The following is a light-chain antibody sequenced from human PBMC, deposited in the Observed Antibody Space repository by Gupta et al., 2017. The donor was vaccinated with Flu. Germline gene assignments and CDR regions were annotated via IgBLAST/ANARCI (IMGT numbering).Light chain of an antibody. CDR2: YKSDSDK. J-gene: IGLJ3*02. CDR1: SGINVGTYR. Sequence: QAVLTQPASLSASPGASASLTCTLRSGINVGTYRIYWYQQKPGSPPQYLLRYKSDSDKQQGSGVPSRFSGSKDASANAGILLISGLQSEDEADYYCMIWHSSPPRWVFGGGTKLTVL. V-gene: IGLV5-45*01. CDR3: MIWHSSPPRWV.